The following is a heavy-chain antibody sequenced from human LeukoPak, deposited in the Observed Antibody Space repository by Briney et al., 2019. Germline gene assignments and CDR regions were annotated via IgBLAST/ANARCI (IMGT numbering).Heavy chain of an antibody. Sequence: AGGSLRLSCAASGFTFDDYAMHWVRQAPGKGLEWVSGISWNSGSIGYADSVKGRFTISRDNAKNSLYLQMNSLRAEDTALYYCAKGAYYDSSGYCWAYFDYWGQGTLVTVSS. CDR1: GFTFDDYA. D-gene: IGHD3-22*01. J-gene: IGHJ4*02. CDR3: AKGAYYDSSGYCWAYFDY. V-gene: IGHV3-9*01. CDR2: ISWNSGSI.